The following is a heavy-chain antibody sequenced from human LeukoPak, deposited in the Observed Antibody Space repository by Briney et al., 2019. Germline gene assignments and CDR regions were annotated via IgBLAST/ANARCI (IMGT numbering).Heavy chain of an antibody. J-gene: IGHJ5*02. CDR3: ARVLPIAVRSRYNWFDP. CDR1: GYTFTGYY. Sequence: ASVKVSCKASGYTFTGYYMHWVRQAPGQGLEWMGWINTNTGNPTYAQGFTGRFVFSLDTSVSTAYLQISSLKAEDTAVYYCARVLPIAVRSRYNWFDPWGQGTLVTVSS. V-gene: IGHV7-4-1*02. CDR2: INTNTGNP. D-gene: IGHD6-19*01.